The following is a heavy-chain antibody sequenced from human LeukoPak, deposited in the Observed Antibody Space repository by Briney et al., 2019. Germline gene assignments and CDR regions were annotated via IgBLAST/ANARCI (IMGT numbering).Heavy chain of an antibody. CDR2: INHSGRT. CDR3: ARGQDIVVVPATTRGYFDY. CDR1: GCTFQNFD. Sequence: LRLSCAASGCTFQNFDMSWVRQAPGKGLEWIGEINHSGRTNYNPSLKSRVTISVDTSKHQFSLKLSSVTAADTAVYYCARGQDIVVVPATTRGYFDYWGQGTLVTVSS. D-gene: IGHD2-2*01. J-gene: IGHJ4*02. V-gene: IGHV4-34*01.